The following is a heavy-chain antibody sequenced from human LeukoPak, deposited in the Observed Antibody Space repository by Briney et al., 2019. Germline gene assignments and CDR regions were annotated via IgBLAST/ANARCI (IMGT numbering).Heavy chain of an antibody. V-gene: IGHV3-43*02. CDR3: ANQPLSSGWLSFGP. J-gene: IGHJ5*02. Sequence: GGSLRLSCAASGFTFSRYWMSWGRQAPGRGLEWVSLISGDGGSTYYADSVKGRFTISRDNSKNSLYLQMNSLRTEDTALYYCANQPLSSGWLSFGPWGQGTLITVSS. D-gene: IGHD6-19*01. CDR1: GFTFSRYW. CDR2: ISGDGGST.